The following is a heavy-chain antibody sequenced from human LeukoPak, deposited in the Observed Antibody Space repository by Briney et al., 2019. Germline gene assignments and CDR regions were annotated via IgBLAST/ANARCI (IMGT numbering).Heavy chain of an antibody. Sequence: ASVKVSCKASGYTFTSYYMHWVRQTPGQGLEWMGIINPSGGSTSYAQKFQGRVTMTRGTSTSTVYMELSSLRSEDTAVYYCARGSQEGFQYSSSWLDYWGQGTLVTVSS. CDR1: GYTFTSYY. V-gene: IGHV1-46*01. D-gene: IGHD6-13*01. CDR3: ARGSQEGFQYSSSWLDY. J-gene: IGHJ4*02. CDR2: INPSGGST.